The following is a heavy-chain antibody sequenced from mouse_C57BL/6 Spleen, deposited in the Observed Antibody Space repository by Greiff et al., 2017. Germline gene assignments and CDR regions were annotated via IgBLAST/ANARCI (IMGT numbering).Heavy chain of an antibody. CDR3: ARNYYGSSFHWYFDV. CDR2: IWTGGGT. CDR1: GFSLTSYA. D-gene: IGHD1-1*01. J-gene: IGHJ1*03. V-gene: IGHV2-9-1*01. Sequence: VMLVESGPGLVAPSQSLSITCTVSGFSLTSYAISWVRQPPGKGLEWLGVIWTGGGTNYNSALKSRLSISKDNSKSQVFLKMNSLQTDDTARYYCARNYYGSSFHWYFDVWGTGTTVTVSS.